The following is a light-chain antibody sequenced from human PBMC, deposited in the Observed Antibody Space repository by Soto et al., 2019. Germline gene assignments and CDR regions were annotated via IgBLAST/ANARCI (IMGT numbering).Light chain of an antibody. CDR1: ESIDSW. CDR2: KAS. CDR3: QQYNSYRA. J-gene: IGKJ1*01. Sequence: DIQITHSPSTLSSSVLYIFTITCRASESIDSWLAWHQQKPGRAPKLLISKASSLESGVPSRFSGSGFGTEFTLTISSLQPDDFATYYCQQYNSYRAFGQGTKVDIK. V-gene: IGKV1-5*03.